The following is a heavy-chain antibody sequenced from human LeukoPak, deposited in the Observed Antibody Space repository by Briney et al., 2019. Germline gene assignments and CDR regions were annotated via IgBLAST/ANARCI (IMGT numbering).Heavy chain of an antibody. CDR2: IYYSGST. D-gene: IGHD5-24*01. CDR3: ARGRLRHRIINPAILAWYFDL. J-gene: IGHJ2*01. Sequence: SETLSLTCTVSGGSISSSSYYWSWIRQPPGKGLEWIGYIYYSGSTNYNPSLKSRVTISVDTSKNQFSLKLSSVTAADTAVYYCARGRLRHRIINPAILAWYFDLWGRGTLVTVSS. V-gene: IGHV4-61*01. CDR1: GGSISSSSYY.